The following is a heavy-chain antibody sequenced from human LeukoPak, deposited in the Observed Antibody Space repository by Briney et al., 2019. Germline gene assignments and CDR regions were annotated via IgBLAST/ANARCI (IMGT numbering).Heavy chain of an antibody. CDR2: IYYSGRT. D-gene: IGHD3-10*01. J-gene: IGHJ4*02. V-gene: IGHV4-59*08. CDR1: GGSISSYY. CDR3: ARYAEYYYGSGGYYRLSYFDY. Sequence: SETLSPTCTVSGGSISSYYWSWIRQPPGKGLEWIGYIYYSGRTNYKPSLKSRVTISVDTSKNQFSLKLSSVTAADTAVYYCARYAEYYYGSGGYYRLSYFDYWGQGTLVTVSS.